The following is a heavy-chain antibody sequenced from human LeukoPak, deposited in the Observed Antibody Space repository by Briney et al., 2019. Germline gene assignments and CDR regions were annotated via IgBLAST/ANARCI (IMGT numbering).Heavy chain of an antibody. CDR2: ISAYNGNT. Sequence: ASVKVSCKASGYTFTSYGISWVRQAPGQGLEWMGWISAYNGNTNYAQKLQGRVTMTTDTSTSTAYMELRGLRSDDTAVYYCAREQLAAAGYYYYGMDVWGQGTTVTVSS. CDR3: AREQLAAAGYYYYGMDV. J-gene: IGHJ6*02. D-gene: IGHD6-13*01. V-gene: IGHV1-18*01. CDR1: GYTFTSYG.